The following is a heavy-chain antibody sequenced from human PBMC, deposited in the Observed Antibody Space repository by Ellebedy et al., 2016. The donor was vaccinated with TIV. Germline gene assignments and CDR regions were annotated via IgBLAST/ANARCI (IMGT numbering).Heavy chain of an antibody. CDR3: ARYLYTFYSDSSGYQRYYYGMDV. Sequence: AASVQVSCKASGYTFTTYGFSWVRQAPGHGLEWLGWTSTYNDNTHHTQKVQGRVNITTDTSTSTAYMELRSLISDDTAVYYCARYLYTFYSDSSGYQRYYYGMDVWGQGTAVTVSS. CDR2: TSTYNDNT. D-gene: IGHD3-22*01. V-gene: IGHV1-18*01. CDR1: GYTFTTYG. J-gene: IGHJ6*02.